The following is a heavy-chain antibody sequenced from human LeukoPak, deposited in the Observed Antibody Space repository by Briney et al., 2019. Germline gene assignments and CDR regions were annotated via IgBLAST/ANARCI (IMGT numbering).Heavy chain of an antibody. CDR3: ARGTKGIAAASRALDY. D-gene: IGHD6-13*01. J-gene: IGHJ4*02. CDR2: INHSGST. CDR1: GGSFSGYY. Sequence: SETLSLTCAVYGGSFSGYYSSWIRQPPGKGLEWIGEINHSGSTNYNPSLKSRVTISVDTSKNQFSLKLSSVTAADTAVYYCARGTKGIAAASRALDYWGQGTLVTVSS. V-gene: IGHV4-34*01.